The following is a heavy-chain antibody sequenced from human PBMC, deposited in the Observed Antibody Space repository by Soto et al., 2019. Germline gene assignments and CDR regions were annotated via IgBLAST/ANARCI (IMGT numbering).Heavy chain of an antibody. CDR2: IWYDGSNK. J-gene: IGHJ4*02. V-gene: IGHV3-33*01. Sequence: GGSLRLSCAASGFTFSSYGMHWVRQAPGKGLEWVAVIWYDGSNKYYADSVKGRFTISRDNSKNTLYLQMNSLRAEDTAVYYCARDREPQGSTQIFDYWGQGTLVTVSS. CDR1: GFTFSSYG. CDR3: ARDREPQGSTQIFDY. D-gene: IGHD1-26*01.